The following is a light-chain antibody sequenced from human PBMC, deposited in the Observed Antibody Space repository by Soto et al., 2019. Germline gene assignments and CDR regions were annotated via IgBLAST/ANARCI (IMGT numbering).Light chain of an antibody. CDR3: HQYKSYPWT. J-gene: IGKJ1*01. CDR1: QNINNW. V-gene: IGKV1-5*03. CDR2: QAS. Sequence: DIQMTQSPSTLSASVGDRVTITCRASQNINNWLAWYQQKPGIAPKVLISQASTLESGVPSRFSGSGSGTQFTLTISSLQPDDFATYYCHQYKSYPWTFGQGTKVEIK.